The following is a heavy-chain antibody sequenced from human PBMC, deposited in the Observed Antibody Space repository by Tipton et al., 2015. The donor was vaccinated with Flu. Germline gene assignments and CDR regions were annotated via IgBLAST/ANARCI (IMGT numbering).Heavy chain of an antibody. V-gene: IGHV3-30*04. D-gene: IGHD3-10*01. J-gene: IGHJ4*02. Sequence: SLRLSCAASRFTFSTFAMHWVRQAPGKGLEWVAVISFDGSDKYYADSVKGRFTISRDNSKNTLYLQMNSLRAEDTAVYYCARDRGWPASLDYWGQGILVTVSS. CDR3: ARDRGWPASLDY. CDR1: RFTFSTFA. CDR2: ISFDGSDK.